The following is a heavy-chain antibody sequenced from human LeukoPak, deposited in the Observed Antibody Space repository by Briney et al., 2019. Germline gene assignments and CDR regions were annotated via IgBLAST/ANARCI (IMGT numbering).Heavy chain of an antibody. V-gene: IGHV4-39*07. J-gene: IGHJ6*03. D-gene: IGHD1-26*01. CDR2: IYYNGNT. CDR1: GDSISSSDYY. Sequence: SSETLSLTCTVSGDSISSSDYYWAWIRQPPGKGLEWIGNIYYNGNTYYNSSLKSRVTISVDTSKNQFSLKVSSVTAADTAVYYCARTGGSFYFYYYMDVWGKGTTVTVSS. CDR3: ARTGGSFYFYYYMDV.